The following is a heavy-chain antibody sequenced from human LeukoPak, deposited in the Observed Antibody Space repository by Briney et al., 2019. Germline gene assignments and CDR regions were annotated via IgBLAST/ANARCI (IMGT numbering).Heavy chain of an antibody. CDR3: ARGPSSGYSYYYYYGMDV. CDR1: GFTFSSYS. V-gene: IGHV3-48*01. J-gene: IGHJ6*02. CDR2: ISSSSSTI. D-gene: IGHD3-22*01. Sequence: GGSLRLSCAASGFTFSSYSMNWVRQAPGKGLEWVSSISSSSSTIYYADSVKGRFTISRDNAKNSLYLQMNSLRAEDTAVYYCARGPSSGYSYYYYYGMDVWGQGTTVTVSS.